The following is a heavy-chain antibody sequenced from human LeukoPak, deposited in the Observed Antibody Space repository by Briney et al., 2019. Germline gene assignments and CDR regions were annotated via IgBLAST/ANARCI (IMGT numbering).Heavy chain of an antibody. J-gene: IGHJ4*02. V-gene: IGHV3-7*01. CDR1: GFTFSSYW. Sequence: PGGSLRLSCAASGFTFSSYWMSWVRQAPGKGLEWVANIKQDGSEKYYVDSVKGRFTISRDNAKNSLYLQMNSLRAEDTAVYYCAREGKDDSSSWYMDYWGQGTLVTVSS. CDR2: IKQDGSEK. CDR3: AREGKDDSSSWYMDY. D-gene: IGHD6-13*01.